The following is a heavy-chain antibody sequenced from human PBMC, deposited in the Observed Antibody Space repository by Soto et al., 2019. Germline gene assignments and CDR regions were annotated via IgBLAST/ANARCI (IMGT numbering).Heavy chain of an antibody. CDR1: GITFSHAW. V-gene: IGHV3-15*01. CDR3: TSDLPDNWFDP. D-gene: IGHD3-22*01. J-gene: IGHJ5*01. Sequence: EVHLLESGGGSVKPGGSLRLSCEVSGITFSHAWMNWVRQAPGKGLEWVARIKRMTDGGKTDYAAPVRGRFTISRDDSKNILYLQMNSLKSEDTGVYFCTSDLPDNWFDPWGRGTQVTVST. CDR2: IKRMTDGGKT.